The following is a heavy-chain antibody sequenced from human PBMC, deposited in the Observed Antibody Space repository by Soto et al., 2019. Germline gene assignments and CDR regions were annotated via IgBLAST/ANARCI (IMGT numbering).Heavy chain of an antibody. CDR3: AKDIKRWIQLDYFDY. V-gene: IGHV3-9*01. CDR2: ISWNSGSI. Sequence: GGSLRLSCAASGFTFDDYAMHWVRQAPGKGLEWVSGISWNSGSIGYADSVKGRFTISRDNAKNSLYLQMNSLRAEDTALYYCAKDIKRWIQLDYFDYWGQGTLVTV. CDR1: GFTFDDYA. D-gene: IGHD5-18*01. J-gene: IGHJ4*02.